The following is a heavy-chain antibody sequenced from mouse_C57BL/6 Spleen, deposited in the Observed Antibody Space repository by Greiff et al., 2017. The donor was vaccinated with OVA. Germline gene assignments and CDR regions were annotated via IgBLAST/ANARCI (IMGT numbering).Heavy chain of an antibody. CDR2: ISSGGSYN. CDR3: ARHRDAMDY. V-gene: IGHV5-6*01. Sequence: EVKLMESGGDLVKPGGSLKLSCAASGFTFSSSGMSWVRQTPAKRLEWVATISSGGSYNYYPDSVKGRFTISRDNAKNTLYLHMSSLKSEDTAMYYCARHRDAMDYWGQGTSVTVSS. CDR1: GFTFSSSG. J-gene: IGHJ4*01.